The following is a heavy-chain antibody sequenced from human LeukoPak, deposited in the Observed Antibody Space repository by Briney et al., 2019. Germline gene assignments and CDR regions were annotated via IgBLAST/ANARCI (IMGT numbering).Heavy chain of an antibody. D-gene: IGHD5-24*01. CDR2: IYGGGST. Sequence: GGSLRLSCAASGFTVISNYMSWVRQAPGKGLEWVSVIYGGGSTYYADSVKGRFTISRHNSKNTLYLQMNSLRPEDTAVYFCARDHIGDGYNLDYWGQGTLVTVSS. J-gene: IGHJ4*02. V-gene: IGHV3-53*04. CDR3: ARDHIGDGYNLDY. CDR1: GFTVISNY.